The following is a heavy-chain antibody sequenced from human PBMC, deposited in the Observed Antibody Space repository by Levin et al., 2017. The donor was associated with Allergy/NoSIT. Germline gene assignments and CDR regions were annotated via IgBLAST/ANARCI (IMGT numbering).Heavy chain of an antibody. J-gene: IGHJ5*02. Sequence: GASVKVSCKASGYTFTSYGISWVRQAPGQGLEWMGWISAYNGNTNYAQKLQGRVTMTTDTSTSTAYMVLRSLRSDDTAVYYCARDLRPRGAVAGTGQDWFDPWGQGTLVTVSS. CDR2: ISAYNGNT. CDR1: GYTFTSYG. D-gene: IGHD6-19*01. V-gene: IGHV1-18*01. CDR3: ARDLRPRGAVAGTGQDWFDP.